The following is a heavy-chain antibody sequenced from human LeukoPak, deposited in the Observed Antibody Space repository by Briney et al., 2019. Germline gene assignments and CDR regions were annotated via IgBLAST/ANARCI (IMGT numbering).Heavy chain of an antibody. J-gene: IGHJ3*02. D-gene: IGHD1-26*01. V-gene: IGHV4-59*01. CDR2: MYYSGGT. Sequence: SETLSLTCTVSGGSISNYYWSWIRQSPGKGLAWIGYMYYSGGTNYNPSLKSRVTISVDTSKNQFSLKLTSVTTADTAVYYCARVRRYSGRSDVFDIWGQGTMVTVSS. CDR1: GGSISNYY. CDR3: ARVRRYSGRSDVFDI.